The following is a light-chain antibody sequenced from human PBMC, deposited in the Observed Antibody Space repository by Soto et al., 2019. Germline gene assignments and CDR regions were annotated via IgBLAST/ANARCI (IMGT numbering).Light chain of an antibody. CDR2: HAS. CDR3: QQYNRYSYT. Sequence: DIQMTQSPSTLSASVGDRVTITCRASQSISTYLAWYQQKPGKAPKLLIYHASNLESGVPSRFSGSGSGTEFTLTISSLQPDDFATYYCQQYNRYSYTFGQGTKLVIK. V-gene: IGKV1-5*01. CDR1: QSISTY. J-gene: IGKJ2*01.